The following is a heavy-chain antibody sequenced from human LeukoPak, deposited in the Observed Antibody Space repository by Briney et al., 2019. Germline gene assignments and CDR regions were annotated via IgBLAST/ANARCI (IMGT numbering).Heavy chain of an antibody. D-gene: IGHD3-22*01. CDR1: GYSISSGYY. CDR3: AKDFRAFSGYYDNWFDP. CDR2: IYHSGST. Sequence: SETLSLTCTVSGYSISSGYYWGWIRQPPVKGLEWIGSIYHSGSTYYNPSLKSRVNIPVDTSKNQFSLKLSSVTAADTAVYYCAKDFRAFSGYYDNWFDPWGQGTLVTVSS. V-gene: IGHV4-38-2*02. J-gene: IGHJ5*02.